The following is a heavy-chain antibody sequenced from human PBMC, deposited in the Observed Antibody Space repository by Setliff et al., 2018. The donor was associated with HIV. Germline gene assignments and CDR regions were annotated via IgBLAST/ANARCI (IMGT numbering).Heavy chain of an antibody. V-gene: IGHV1-69*10. Sequence: SVKVSCKASGGTFSSYAISWVRQAPGQGLEWMGGIIPILGIANYAQKLQGRVTMTTDTSTSTAYMELRSLRSDDTAVYYCARVAGEFRYGMDVWGQGTTVTVSS. CDR3: ARVAGEFRYGMDV. D-gene: IGHD3-10*01. CDR1: GGTFSSYA. CDR2: IIPILGIA. J-gene: IGHJ6*02.